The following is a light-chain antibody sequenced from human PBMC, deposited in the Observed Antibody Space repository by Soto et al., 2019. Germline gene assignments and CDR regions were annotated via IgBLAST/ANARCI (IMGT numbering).Light chain of an antibody. CDR2: LGS. Sequence: IVLTQSQLSIPVTAGETASSSCRYSRSNLGSSGYNYLNWYLQKPGQSPQLLIDLGSSRASGVPDRFSGSGSGTDFTLTSSRVEAGDVGVYFCAQGLAVPFTFGGGTKVDIK. J-gene: IGKJ4*01. CDR1: RSNLGSSGYNY. V-gene: IGKV2-28*01. CDR3: AQGLAVPFT.